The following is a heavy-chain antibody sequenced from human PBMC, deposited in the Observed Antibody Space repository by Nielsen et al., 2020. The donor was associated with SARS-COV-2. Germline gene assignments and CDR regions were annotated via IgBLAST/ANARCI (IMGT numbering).Heavy chain of an antibody. V-gene: IGHV1-46*01. CDR3: ARDLGRRGGRPGAFDI. CDR1: GYTFTSYY. J-gene: IGHJ3*02. CDR2: INPSGGST. D-gene: IGHD3-16*01. Sequence: SVKVSCKASGYTFTSYYMHWVRQAPGQGLEWMGIINPSGGSTSYAQKFQGRVTMTRDTSTSTVYMELSSLRSEDAAVYYCARDLGRRGGRPGAFDIWGQGTMVTVSS.